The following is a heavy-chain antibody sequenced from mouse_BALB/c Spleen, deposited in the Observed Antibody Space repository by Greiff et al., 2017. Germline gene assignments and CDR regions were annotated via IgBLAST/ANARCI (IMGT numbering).Heavy chain of an antibody. V-gene: IGHV5-17*02. J-gene: IGHJ4*01. CDR3: ARSYYGNYDAMDY. Sequence: EVQVVESGGGLVQPGGSRKLSCAASGFTFSSFGMHWVRQAPEKGLEWVAYISSGSSTIYYADTVKGRFTISRDNPKNTLFLQMTSLRSEDTAMYHCARSYYGNYDAMDYWGQGTSVTVSS. CDR2: ISSGSSTI. D-gene: IGHD2-1*01. CDR1: GFTFSSFG.